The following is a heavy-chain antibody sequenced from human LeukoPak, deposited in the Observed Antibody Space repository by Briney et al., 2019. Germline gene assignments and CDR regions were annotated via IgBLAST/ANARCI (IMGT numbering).Heavy chain of an antibody. J-gene: IGHJ6*03. D-gene: IGHD3-16*01. CDR2: IYYSGST. CDR3: ARSPLGDYYYYYMDV. V-gene: IGHV4-59*11. Sequence: SSETLSLTCTVSGGSIGSHYWSWIRQPPGKGLEWIGYIYYSGSTNYNPSLKSRVTISVDTSKNQFSLKLSSVTAVDTAVYYCARSPLGDYYYYYMDVWGKGTTVTVSS. CDR1: GGSIGSHY.